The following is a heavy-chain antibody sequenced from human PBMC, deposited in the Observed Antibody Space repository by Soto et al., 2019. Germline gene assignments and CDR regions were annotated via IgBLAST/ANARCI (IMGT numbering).Heavy chain of an antibody. V-gene: IGHV3-74*01. D-gene: IGHD2-2*01. CDR1: GFTFSSYW. CDR3: ARLAGGYQLLVWSYYYMDV. J-gene: IGHJ6*03. Sequence: GGSLRLSCAASGFTFSSYWMHWVRQAPGKGLVWVSRINSDGSSTSYADSVKGRFTISRDNAKNTLYLQMNSLRAEDTAVYYCARLAGGYQLLVWSYYYMDVWGKGTTVTVSS. CDR2: INSDGSST.